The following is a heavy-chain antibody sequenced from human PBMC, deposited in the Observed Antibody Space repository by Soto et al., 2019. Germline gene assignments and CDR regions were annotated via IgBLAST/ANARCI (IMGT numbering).Heavy chain of an antibody. D-gene: IGHD6-19*01. J-gene: IGHJ4*02. V-gene: IGHV3-72*01. Sequence: EVQLVQSGGGLVQPGGSLRLSCAASGFTFSDHHMDWVRQAPGKGLEWVGRSRNKANSYTTEYAASVKGRFTISRDDSKNSLFLQMDSLKTEDTAVYYCARGTYSSGWMNDYWGQGTLVTVSS. CDR2: SRNKANSYTT. CDR3: ARGTYSSGWMNDY. CDR1: GFTFSDHH.